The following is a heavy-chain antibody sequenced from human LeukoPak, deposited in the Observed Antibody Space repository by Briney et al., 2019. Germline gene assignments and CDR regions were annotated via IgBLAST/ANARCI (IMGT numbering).Heavy chain of an antibody. D-gene: IGHD5-24*01. CDR2: ISSSGSTI. CDR3: ARDRIRDGYNSLDY. V-gene: IGHV3-11*01. Sequence: PGGSLRLSCAASGFTFSDYYMSWIRQAPGKGLEWVSYISSSGSTIYYADSVKGRFIISRDNAKNSLYLQMNSLRAEDTAVYYCARDRIRDGYNSLDYWGQGTLVTVSS. J-gene: IGHJ4*02. CDR1: GFTFSDYY.